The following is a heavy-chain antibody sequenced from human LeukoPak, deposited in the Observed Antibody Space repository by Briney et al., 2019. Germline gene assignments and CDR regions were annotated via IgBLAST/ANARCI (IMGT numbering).Heavy chain of an antibody. V-gene: IGHV5-51*01. J-gene: IGHJ4*02. CDR1: GYAFSNHW. CDR3: ARHKGQYYSDGDCYSSFFDY. D-gene: IGHD2-21*01. CDR2: IYPDDSDA. Sequence: GESLKISCKGSGYAFSNHWIGWVRQKPGKGLEWMGIIYPDDSDARYSPSFEGQVTISVDKSISTAYLQWSSLRASDIATYYCARHKGQYYSDGDCYSSFFDYWGQGTLVTVSS.